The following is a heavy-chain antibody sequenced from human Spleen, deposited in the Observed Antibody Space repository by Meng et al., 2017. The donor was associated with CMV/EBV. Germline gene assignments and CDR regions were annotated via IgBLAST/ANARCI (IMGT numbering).Heavy chain of an antibody. D-gene: IGHD1-1*01. V-gene: IGHV1-69*02. Sequence: SVKVSCKAFGGTFSSYTINWVRQAPGQGLEWMGRIIPILDMTNSAQKFQGRVTIIADKSTSTAYMELTGLRSDDTAVYYCATSTGTTSSFRRVWNYWGQGTLVTVSS. CDR3: ATSTGTTSSFRRVWNY. CDR2: IIPILDMT. CDR1: GGTFSSYT. J-gene: IGHJ4*02.